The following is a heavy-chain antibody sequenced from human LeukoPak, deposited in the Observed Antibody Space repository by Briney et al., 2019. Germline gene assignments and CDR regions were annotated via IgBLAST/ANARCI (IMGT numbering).Heavy chain of an antibody. Sequence: PGGSLRLSCAASGFTFSRHGMDWVRQAPGKGLEWVSAISGSGGSTYYADSVKGRFTIPRDNSKNTLYLQMNSLRAEDTAVYCCAKDRAARYDAFDIWGQGTMVTVSS. J-gene: IGHJ3*02. CDR3: AKDRAARYDAFDI. D-gene: IGHD6-6*01. V-gene: IGHV3-23*01. CDR1: GFTFSRHG. CDR2: ISGSGGST.